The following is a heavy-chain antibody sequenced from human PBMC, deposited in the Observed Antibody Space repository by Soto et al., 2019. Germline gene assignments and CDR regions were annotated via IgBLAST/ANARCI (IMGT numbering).Heavy chain of an antibody. D-gene: IGHD6-19*01. CDR3: ARVRGYSSGRCSYCGMDI. Sequence: PGGSLRLSCAASGFTVSSNYMSWVRQAPGKGLEWVSVIYSSGSTYYADSVKGRFTISRDNSKNTLYLQMNSLRAEDTAVYYCARVRGYSSGRCSYCGMDIWGQGTTVTVSS. J-gene: IGHJ6*02. CDR1: GFTVSSNY. V-gene: IGHV3-53*01. CDR2: IYSSGST.